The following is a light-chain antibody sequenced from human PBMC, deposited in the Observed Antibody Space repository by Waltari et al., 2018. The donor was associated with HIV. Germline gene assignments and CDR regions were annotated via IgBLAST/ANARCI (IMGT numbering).Light chain of an antibody. Sequence: QSVLTQPPSVSAAPRQKVTISCPGRSSNIGNNYVSWYQQLPGTAPKLLIYDKYRRPSGIAARVSRSKSGTSATLGITGLRPGDEGDYYCASWDDTLSGHVVIGGGTKLTVL. CDR2: DKY. V-gene: IGLV1-51*01. CDR1: SSNIGNNY. CDR3: ASWDDTLSGHVV. J-gene: IGLJ2*01.